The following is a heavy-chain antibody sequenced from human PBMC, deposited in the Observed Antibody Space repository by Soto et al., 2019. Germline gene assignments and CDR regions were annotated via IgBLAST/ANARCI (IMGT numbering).Heavy chain of an antibody. Sequence: SGTLSLTCTVSGGSISSYYWSWIRQPPGKGLEWLGYIYYSGSTNYNPSLKSRVTISVDTSKNQFSLKLSSVTAADTAVYYCARINWDRGYYYYGMGVYGQVTTVTVSS. D-gene: IGHD1-1*01. V-gene: IGHV4-59*01. J-gene: IGHJ6*02. CDR3: ARINWDRGYYYYGMGV. CDR2: IYYSGST. CDR1: GGSISSYY.